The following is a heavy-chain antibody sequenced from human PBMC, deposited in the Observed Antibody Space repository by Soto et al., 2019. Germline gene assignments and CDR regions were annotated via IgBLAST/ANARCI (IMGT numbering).Heavy chain of an antibody. CDR1: GFTFSGSA. J-gene: IGHJ6*03. CDR3: TRHITLQLERRWSYYYYYMDV. CDR2: IRSKANSYAT. V-gene: IGHV3-73*01. Sequence: GGSLRLSCAASGFTFSGSAMHWVRQASGKGLEWVGRIRSKANSYATAYAASVKGRFTISRDDSKNTAYLQMNSLKTEDTAVYYCTRHITLQLERRWSYYYYYMDVWGKGTTVTVSS. D-gene: IGHD1-1*01.